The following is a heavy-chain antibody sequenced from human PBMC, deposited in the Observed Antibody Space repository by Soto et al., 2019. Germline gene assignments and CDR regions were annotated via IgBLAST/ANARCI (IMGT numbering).Heavy chain of an antibody. CDR3: AKDTANCGTYYYYGMDV. D-gene: IGHD7-27*01. J-gene: IGHJ6*02. CDR2: ISYDGSNK. V-gene: IGHV3-30*18. Sequence: GGSLRLSCAASGFTFSSYGMHWVRQAPGKGLEWVAVISYDGSNKYYADSVKGRFTISRDNSKNTLYLQMNSLRAEDTAVYYCAKDTANCGTYYYYGMDVWGQGTTVTVSS. CDR1: GFTFSSYG.